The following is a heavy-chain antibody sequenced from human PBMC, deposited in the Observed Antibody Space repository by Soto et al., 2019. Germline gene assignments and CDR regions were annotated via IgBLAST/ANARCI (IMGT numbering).Heavy chain of an antibody. CDR3: ARLAGSYGRYYGMDV. Sequence: GASVKVSCKASGGTFSSYAISWVRQAPGQGLEWMGGIIPIFGTANYAQKFQSRVTITADESTSTAYMELSSLRSEDTAVYYCARLAGSYGRYYGMDVWGQGTTVTVSS. CDR1: GGTFSSYA. V-gene: IGHV1-69*13. D-gene: IGHD3-10*01. J-gene: IGHJ6*02. CDR2: IIPIFGTA.